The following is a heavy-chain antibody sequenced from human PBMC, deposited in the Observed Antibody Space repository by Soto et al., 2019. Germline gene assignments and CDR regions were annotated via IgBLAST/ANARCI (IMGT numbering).Heavy chain of an antibody. J-gene: IGHJ6*04. CDR2: IQSGGTT. V-gene: IGHV3-66*01. CDR1: GFTVSSKY. CDR3: ARDDVLCDGGRCYGIPLDV. D-gene: IGHD2-15*01. Sequence: PGGSLRLSCAASGFTVSSKYMTWVRQAPGKGPEWVSLIQSGGTTYYADSVKGRFTISRDTSENTLHLQMDSLRVEDTAVYYCARDDVLCDGGRCYGIPLDVWAKGPRSPSPQ.